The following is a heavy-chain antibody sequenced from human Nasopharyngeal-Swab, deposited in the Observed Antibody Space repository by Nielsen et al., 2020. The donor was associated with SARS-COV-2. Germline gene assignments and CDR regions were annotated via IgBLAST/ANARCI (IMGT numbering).Heavy chain of an antibody. D-gene: IGHD2-2*02. CDR1: GFTFSTYA. CDR3: ARGDCSRVSCYRFEY. J-gene: IGHJ4*02. Sequence: GESLKISCTASGFTFSTYAMYWVRQAPGKGLEWVAVISSDGINKDYADSVKGRFNVSRDNSKNTLFLQMSSLRAEDTAVYYCARGDCSRVSCYRFEYWGQGTLLTVSS. CDR2: ISSDGINK. V-gene: IGHV3-30-3*01.